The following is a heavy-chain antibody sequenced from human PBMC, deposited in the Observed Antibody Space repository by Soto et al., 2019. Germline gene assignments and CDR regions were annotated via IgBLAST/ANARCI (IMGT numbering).Heavy chain of an antibody. CDR3: ARNAWPPAFDN. CDR1: GFTFSNYW. CDR2: IKEDGSEK. V-gene: IGHV3-7*01. J-gene: IGHJ3*02. Sequence: EVQLVESGGGLVQSGGSLRLSCAASGFTFSNYWMNWVRQAPGKGLEWVANIKEDGSEKYYVDSVKGRFTVSRENAKKSLYLQMNSLRAEDTAVYYCARNAWPPAFDNWGQGTVVTVSS.